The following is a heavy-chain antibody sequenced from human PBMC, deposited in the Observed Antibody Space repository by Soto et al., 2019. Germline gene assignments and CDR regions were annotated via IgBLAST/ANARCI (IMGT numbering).Heavy chain of an antibody. CDR1: GYTFTSCD. CDR3: ARGPDDAFDI. Sequence: ASLKVSCKAVGYTFTSCDINFVRQAPGQGLEWMGWMNPNSGNTGYAQKFQGRVTMTSNTSISTAYMELSSLRSEDTAVYYCARGPDDAFDIWGQGTMVTVSS. J-gene: IGHJ3*02. CDR2: MNPNSGNT. V-gene: IGHV1-8*01.